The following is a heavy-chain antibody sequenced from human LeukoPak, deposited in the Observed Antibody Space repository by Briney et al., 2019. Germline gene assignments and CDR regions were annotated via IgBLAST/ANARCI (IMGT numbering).Heavy chain of an antibody. J-gene: IGHJ4*02. CDR3: ARDHKVADY. CDR2: INAGNGNT. D-gene: IGHD5-12*01. Sequence: LEWMGWINAGNGNTEYSQKFQGRVTITRDTSASTAYMELSSLRSEDTAVYYCARDHKVADYWGQGTLVTVSS. V-gene: IGHV1-3*01.